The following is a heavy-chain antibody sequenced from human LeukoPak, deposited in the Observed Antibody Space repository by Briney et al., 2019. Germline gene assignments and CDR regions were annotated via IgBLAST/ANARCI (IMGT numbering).Heavy chain of an antibody. V-gene: IGHV4-38-2*02. CDR1: GYSISNGYY. CDR3: ARGAEYYAIWRGYAGYSDY. Sequence: SETLSLTCTVSGYSISNGYYWGWIRQPPGQGLEWVGSIYHRGSTYYNPSLRSRVTISLDRSKKKFSLKLTSVTAADTAVYFCARGAEYYAIWRGYAGYSDYWGQGISVTVSS. CDR2: IYHRGST. D-gene: IGHD3-3*01. J-gene: IGHJ4*02.